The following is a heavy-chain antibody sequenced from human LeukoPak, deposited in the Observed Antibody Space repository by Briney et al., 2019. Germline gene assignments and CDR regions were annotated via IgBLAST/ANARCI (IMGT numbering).Heavy chain of an antibody. CDR1: GGSISSGGYY. V-gene: IGHV4-31*03. D-gene: IGHD3-22*01. CDR3: ARGLFPSSGYYY. CDR2: IYYSGST. Sequence: SETLSLTCTVSGGSISSGGYYWSWIRQHPGKGLEWIGYIYYSGSTYYNPSLKSRVTISVDTSKNQFSLKLSSVTAADTAVYYCARGLFPSSGYYYWGQGTLVTVSS. J-gene: IGHJ4*02.